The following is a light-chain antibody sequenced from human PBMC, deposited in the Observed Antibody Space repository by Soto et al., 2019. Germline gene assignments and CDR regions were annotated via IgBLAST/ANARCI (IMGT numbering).Light chain of an antibody. CDR2: DAS. J-gene: IGKJ5*01. Sequence: EIVLTQSPSTLSVSPGERATLSCRASQSVNSNLAWYQQKPGQAPTLLIYDASTRATGIPVRFSGSGSGTEFTLPISNLQSADFAVYYCQQFDNRPPVNFGQGTRL. CDR1: QSVNSN. CDR3: QQFDNRPPVN. V-gene: IGKV3-15*01.